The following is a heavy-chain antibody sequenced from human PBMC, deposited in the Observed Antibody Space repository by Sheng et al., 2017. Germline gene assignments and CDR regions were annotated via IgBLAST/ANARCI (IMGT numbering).Heavy chain of an antibody. J-gene: IGHJ6*02. V-gene: IGHV1-69*01. CDR1: GGTFSSYA. D-gene: IGHD6-13*01. CDR2: IIPIFGTA. CDR3: AVAAADPRGYYYYYGMDV. Sequence: QVQLVQSGAEVKKPGSSVKVSCKASGGTFSSYAISWVRQAPGQGLEWMGGIIPIFGTANYAQKFQGRVTITADESTSTAYMELSSLRSEDTAVYYCAVAAADPRGYYYYYGMDVWGQGTTVTVSS.